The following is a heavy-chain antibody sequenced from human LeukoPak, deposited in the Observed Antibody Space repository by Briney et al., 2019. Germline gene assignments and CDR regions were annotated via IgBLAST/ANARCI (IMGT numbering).Heavy chain of an antibody. Sequence: SQTLSLTCTVSGGSISSGGYYWSWIRQHPGKGLEWIGYIYYSGSTYYNPSLKSRVTISVDTSKNQFSLKLSSVTAADTAVYYCARGLLGNCSSTSCLGWFDPWGQGTLVTVSS. CDR3: ARGLLGNCSSTSCLGWFDP. D-gene: IGHD2-2*01. CDR2: IYYSGST. V-gene: IGHV4-31*03. CDR1: GGSISSGGYY. J-gene: IGHJ5*02.